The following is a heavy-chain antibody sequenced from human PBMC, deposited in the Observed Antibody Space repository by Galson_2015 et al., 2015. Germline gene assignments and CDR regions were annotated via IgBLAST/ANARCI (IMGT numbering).Heavy chain of an antibody. Sequence: SLRLSCAASGFTFSSYAMSWVRQAPGKGLEWVSAISGSGGSTYYANSVKGRFTISRDNSKNTLYLQMGSLRAEDMAVYYCARGIAAAGDTSLGYYGMDVWGQGTTVTVSS. CDR1: GFTFSSYA. CDR3: ARGIAAAGDTSLGYYGMDV. D-gene: IGHD6-13*01. V-gene: IGHV3-64*01. J-gene: IGHJ6*02. CDR2: ISGSGGST.